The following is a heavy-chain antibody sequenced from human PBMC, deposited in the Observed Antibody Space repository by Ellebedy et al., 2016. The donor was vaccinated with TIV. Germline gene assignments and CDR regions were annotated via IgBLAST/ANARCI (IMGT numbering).Heavy chain of an antibody. CDR2: IYYSWST. D-gene: IGHD6-19*01. CDR3: ARESSGWYNSVYYYYYGMDV. CDR1: GGSISSSSYY. J-gene: IGHJ6*02. V-gene: IGHV4-39*01. Sequence: MPSETLSLTCTVSGGSISSSSYYWGWIRQPPGKGLEWIGKIYYSWSTYYNPSLKSRVTISLDTSKNQFSLKLSSVTAADTAVYYCARESSGWYNSVYYYYYGMDVWGQGTTVTVS.